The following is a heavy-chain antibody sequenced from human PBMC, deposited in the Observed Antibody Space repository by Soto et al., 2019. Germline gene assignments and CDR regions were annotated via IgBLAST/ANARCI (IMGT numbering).Heavy chain of an antibody. J-gene: IGHJ3*02. V-gene: IGHV3-21*01. CDR2: ISSSSSYI. CDR3: ARAVRGYSYVGAFDI. D-gene: IGHD5-18*01. Sequence: GGSLRLSCAASGFTFSSYSMNWVRQAPGKGLEWVSSISSSSSYIYYADSVKGRFTISRDNAKNSLYLQMNSLRAEDTAVYYCARAVRGYSYVGAFDIWGQGTMVTVSS. CDR1: GFTFSSYS.